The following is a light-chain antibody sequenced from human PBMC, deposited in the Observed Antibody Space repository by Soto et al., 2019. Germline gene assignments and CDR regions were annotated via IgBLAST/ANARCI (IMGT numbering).Light chain of an antibody. Sequence: QSVLTQSPSASGTPGQRVTISCSGSNSNIGSNPVNWYQQLPGMAPKLLISANNQRPSGVPDRFSGSKSGTSASLAISGLQSEHEADYYCATWDGSLNAVVFGGGTKLTVL. V-gene: IGLV1-44*01. CDR3: ATWDGSLNAVV. J-gene: IGLJ2*01. CDR2: ANN. CDR1: NSNIGSNP.